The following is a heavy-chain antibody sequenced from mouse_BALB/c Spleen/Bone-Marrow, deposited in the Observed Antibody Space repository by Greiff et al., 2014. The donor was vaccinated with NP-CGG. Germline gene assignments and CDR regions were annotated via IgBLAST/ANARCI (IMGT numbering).Heavy chain of an antibody. CDR1: GFTFGTYG. V-gene: IGHV5-6*01. D-gene: IGHD4-1*01. J-gene: IGHJ4*01. Sequence: EVMLVESGGDLVKPGGSLKLSCAASGFTFGTYGMSWVRQTPDKRLEWVATISSGGGYTYYPDSVKGRFTISRDNANNTLYLQMSSLKSEDTAMYYCTRQRNWDHYAMDYWGQGTSVTVSS. CDR2: ISSGGGYT. CDR3: TRQRNWDHYAMDY.